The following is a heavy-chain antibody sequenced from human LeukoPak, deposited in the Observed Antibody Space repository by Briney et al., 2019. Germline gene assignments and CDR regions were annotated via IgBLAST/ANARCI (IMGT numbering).Heavy chain of an antibody. D-gene: IGHD1-26*01. CDR1: GFTFSSYA. CDR2: ISGSGDST. V-gene: IGHV3-23*01. Sequence: GGSLRLSCAASGFTFSSYAMSWVRQAPGKGLEWVSAISGSGDSTYYADSVKGRFTISRDNSKNTLYLQMNSLGAEDTAVYYCAKFGSEGKFDYWGQGTLVTVSS. CDR3: AKFGSEGKFDY. J-gene: IGHJ4*02.